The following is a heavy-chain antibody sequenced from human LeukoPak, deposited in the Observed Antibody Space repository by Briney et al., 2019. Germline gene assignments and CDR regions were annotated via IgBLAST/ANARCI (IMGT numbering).Heavy chain of an antibody. CDR3: ARASLTYDNSGYYIPHYFDY. Sequence: SETLSLTCTVSGGSISSYYWSWIRQPPGKGLEWIGYIYYSGSTNYNPSLKSRVTISVDTSKNQFSLKLSSVTAADTAVYYCARASLTYDNSGYYIPHYFDYWGQGTLVTVSS. CDR2: IYYSGST. J-gene: IGHJ4*02. D-gene: IGHD3-22*01. V-gene: IGHV4-59*01. CDR1: GGSISSYY.